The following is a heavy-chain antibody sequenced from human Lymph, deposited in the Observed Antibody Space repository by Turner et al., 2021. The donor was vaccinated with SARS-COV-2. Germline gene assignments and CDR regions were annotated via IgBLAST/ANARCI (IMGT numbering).Heavy chain of an antibody. Sequence: EVQLVESGGGLVQPGGPLSLSCVASGLTSSSYSMNWVRQAPGKGLEWVSYISISSGTIYYADSVKGRFTISRDNAKNSLYLQMNSLRDEDTAVYYCARDRGGYGAYYYGMDVWGQGTTVTVSS. D-gene: IGHD2-15*01. CDR1: GLTSSSYS. V-gene: IGHV3-48*02. CDR3: ARDRGGYGAYYYGMDV. CDR2: ISISSGTI. J-gene: IGHJ6*02.